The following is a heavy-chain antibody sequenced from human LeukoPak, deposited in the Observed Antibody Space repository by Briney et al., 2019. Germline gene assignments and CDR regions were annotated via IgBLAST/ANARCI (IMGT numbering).Heavy chain of an antibody. J-gene: IGHJ3*02. Sequence: ASVKVPCKASGYTFTSYDINWVRQAAGQGLEWMGWMNPNSGNTGYAQKFQGRVTMTRNTSISTAYMELSSLRSEDTAVYYCARTPGYSSSLRNAFDIWGQGTMVTVSS. CDR2: MNPNSGNT. D-gene: IGHD6-13*01. CDR1: GYTFTSYD. V-gene: IGHV1-8*01. CDR3: ARTPGYSSSLRNAFDI.